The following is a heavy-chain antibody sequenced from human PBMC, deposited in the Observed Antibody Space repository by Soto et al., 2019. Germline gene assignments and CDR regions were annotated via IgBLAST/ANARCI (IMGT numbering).Heavy chain of an antibody. CDR2: ISGSGDST. Sequence: EVPLLESGGGLVQPGGSLRLSCAASGFTFSSYAMSWVRQAPGKGLEWVSVISGSGDSTYYADSVRGRFTISRDNSKNTLYLQMNSLRAEDTAVYYCAKDRDGAAAGPTKFYGMDVWGQGTTVTVSS. CDR1: GFTFSSYA. D-gene: IGHD6-13*01. J-gene: IGHJ6*02. V-gene: IGHV3-23*01. CDR3: AKDRDGAAAGPTKFYGMDV.